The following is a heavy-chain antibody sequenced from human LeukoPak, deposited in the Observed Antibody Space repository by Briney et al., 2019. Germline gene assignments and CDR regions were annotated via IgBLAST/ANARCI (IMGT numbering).Heavy chain of an antibody. CDR2: IYYSGST. Sequence: PSETLSLTCTVSGGSISSYYWSWIRHPPGKGLEWIGYIYYSGSTNYNPSLKSRVTISVDTSKNQFSLKLSSVTAADTAVYYCARDHSSPGYYYMDVWGKGTTVTVSS. CDR1: GGSISSYY. J-gene: IGHJ6*03. V-gene: IGHV4-59*01. D-gene: IGHD6-13*01. CDR3: ARDHSSPGYYYMDV.